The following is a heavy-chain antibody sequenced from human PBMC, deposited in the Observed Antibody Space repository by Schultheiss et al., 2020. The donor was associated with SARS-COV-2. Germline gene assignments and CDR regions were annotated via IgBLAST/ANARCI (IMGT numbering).Heavy chain of an antibody. J-gene: IGHJ5*02. V-gene: IGHV1-8*02. D-gene: IGHD4-17*01. Sequence: ASVKVSCKASGGTFSSYAISWVRQAPGQGLEWMGWMNPNSGNTGYAQKFQGRVTMTRNTSISTAYMELSSLRSEDTAVYYCAREGENYGYRWFDPWGQGTLVTVSS. CDR3: AREGENYGYRWFDP. CDR2: MNPNSGNT. CDR1: GGTFSSYA.